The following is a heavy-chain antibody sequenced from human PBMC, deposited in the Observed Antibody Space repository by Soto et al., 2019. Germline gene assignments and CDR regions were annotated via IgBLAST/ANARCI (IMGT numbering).Heavy chain of an antibody. CDR2: IWPSDYDT. V-gene: IGHV5-51*01. J-gene: IGHJ4*02. D-gene: IGHD3-22*01. CDR1: GYSFTSYW. CDR3: ARHGKIYDNNNVFEY. Sequence: PGESLKISCKGSGYSFTSYWIGWVRQMPGKGLEWMGIIWPSDYDTRYSPSFQGQVTISVDKSINTAYLQWSSLKASDTAMYYCARHGKIYDNNNVFEYWGQGTPVTVSS.